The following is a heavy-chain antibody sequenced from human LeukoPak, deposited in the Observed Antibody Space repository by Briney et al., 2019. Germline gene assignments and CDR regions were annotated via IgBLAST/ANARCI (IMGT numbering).Heavy chain of an antibody. CDR3: ARTIAAAGSLVWFDP. CDR1: GYTFTSYY. J-gene: IGHJ5*02. D-gene: IGHD6-13*01. V-gene: IGHV1-46*01. Sequence: ASVKASCKASGYTFTSYYMHWVRQAPGQGLEWMGIINPSGGSTSYAQKFQGRVTKTRDTSTSTVYMELSSLRSEDTAVYYCARTIAAAGSLVWFDPWGQGTLVTVSS. CDR2: INPSGGST.